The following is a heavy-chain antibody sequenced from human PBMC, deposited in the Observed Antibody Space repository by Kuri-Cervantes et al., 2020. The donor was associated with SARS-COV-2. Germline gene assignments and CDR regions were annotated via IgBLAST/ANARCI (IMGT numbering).Heavy chain of an antibody. D-gene: IGHD5-18*01. CDR2: ISYDGSNK. V-gene: IGHV3-30*18. CDR3: AKDQGDSYGISYFDY. Sequence: GGSLRLSRAASGFTFSSYGMHWVRQAPGKGLEWVAVISYDGSNKYYADSVKGQFTISRDNSKNTLYLQMNSLRAEDTAVYYCAKDQGDSYGISYFDYWGQGTLVTVSS. J-gene: IGHJ4*02. CDR1: GFTFSSYG.